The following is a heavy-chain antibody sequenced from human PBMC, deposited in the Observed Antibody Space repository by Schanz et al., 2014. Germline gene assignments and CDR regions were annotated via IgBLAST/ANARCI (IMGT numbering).Heavy chain of an antibody. J-gene: IGHJ3*02. CDR2: INSVGSNT. V-gene: IGHV3-74*01. CDR1: GFTFSSYW. D-gene: IGHD2-21*01. CDR3: ARDGYSVVVISPTESFDI. Sequence: EVQLVESGGGLVQPGGSLRLSCAASGFTFSSYWMHWVRQVPGKGLVWVARINSVGSNTDYADSVTGRFTISRDNSKNTVYLQMNSLRPGDTAVYYCARDGYSVVVISPTESFDIWGQGTMVTVSP.